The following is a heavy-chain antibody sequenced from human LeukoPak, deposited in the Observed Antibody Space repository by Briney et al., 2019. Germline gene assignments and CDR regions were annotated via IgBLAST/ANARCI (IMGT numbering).Heavy chain of an antibody. Sequence: SETLSLTCTVSGGSISSGSYYWSWIRQPAGKGLEWIGRIYTSGSTNYNPSLKSRVTISVDTSKNQFSLKLSSVTAADTAVYYCARGPTYCSSSSCLQGEWGQGTPVTVSS. D-gene: IGHD2-15*01. CDR2: IYTSGST. CDR1: GGSISSGSYY. V-gene: IGHV4-61*02. J-gene: IGHJ4*02. CDR3: ARGPTYCSSSSCLQGE.